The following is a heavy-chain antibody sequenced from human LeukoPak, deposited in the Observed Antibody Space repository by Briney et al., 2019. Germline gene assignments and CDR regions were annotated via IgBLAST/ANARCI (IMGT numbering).Heavy chain of an antibody. J-gene: IGHJ4*02. D-gene: IGHD2-2*01. V-gene: IGHV3-48*03. CDR2: ISSSGSTI. CDR3: ARYYCSVTSCYGRYFDS. CDR1: GFTFSSYE. Sequence: GGSLRLSCAASGFTFSSYEMNWVRQAPGKGLQWVSYISSSGSTIYYADSVKGRFTISRDNAKNSLYLQMNSLRAEDTAVYYCARYYCSVTSCYGRYFDSWGQGILVTVSS.